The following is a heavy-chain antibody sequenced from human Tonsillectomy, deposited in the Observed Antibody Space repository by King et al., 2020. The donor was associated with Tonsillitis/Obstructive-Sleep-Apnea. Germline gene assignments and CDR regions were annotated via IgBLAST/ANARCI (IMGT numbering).Heavy chain of an antibody. V-gene: IGHV3-53*01. CDR1: GFTVSSHY. CDR2: SSSGDNI. CDR3: ARGSRYDFWSGYYNY. D-gene: IGHD3-3*01. J-gene: IGHJ4*02. Sequence: VQLVESGGGLIKPGGSLSLSCAASGFTVSSHYMSGVRQAPGKGLERVSVSSSGDNIYYADSVKGRFTISRDNSKNTLDLQMNSLRAEDTAVYYCARGSRYDFWSGYYNYWGQGTLVTVSS.